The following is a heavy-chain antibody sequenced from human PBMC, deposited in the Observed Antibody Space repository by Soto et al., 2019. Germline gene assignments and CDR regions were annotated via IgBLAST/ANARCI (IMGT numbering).Heavy chain of an antibody. D-gene: IGHD4-17*01. Sequence: ASVKVSCKASGYTFTSYDINWVRQATGQGLEWMGWMNPNSGNTGYAQKFQGRVSMTTDTPTSTAFMELRSLRSDDTAIYYCARVYGGAYYFFDYWGQGVLVTVSS. CDR3: ARVYGGAYYFFDY. CDR2: MNPNSGNT. CDR1: GYTFTSYD. V-gene: IGHV1-8*01. J-gene: IGHJ4*02.